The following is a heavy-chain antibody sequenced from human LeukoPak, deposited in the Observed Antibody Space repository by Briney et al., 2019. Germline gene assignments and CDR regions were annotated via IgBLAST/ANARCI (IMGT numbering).Heavy chain of an antibody. CDR1: GGFVSATNFY. V-gene: IGHV4-61*05. J-gene: IGHJ4*02. Sequence: SETLSLTCTVSGGFVSATNFYWSWIRQPPGKGLEWIGYIYYSGSTKYNPSLKSRVTISVDKSKNQFSLKLTSLTAADTAVYYCARPAGSGYWYYFDLWGQGTLVTVSS. D-gene: IGHD5-18*01. CDR3: ARPAGSGYWYYFDL. CDR2: IYYSGST.